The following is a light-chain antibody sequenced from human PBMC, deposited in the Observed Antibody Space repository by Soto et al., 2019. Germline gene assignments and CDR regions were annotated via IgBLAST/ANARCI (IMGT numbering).Light chain of an antibody. Sequence: EIVLTQSPATLSLSPGEIATLSFSASQSVSSYLAWYQQKPGQAPRLLIYDASNRATGIPARFSGSGSGTDFTLTISSLEPEDFAVYYCQQYGSSPTTFGQGTKVDIK. CDR2: DAS. CDR3: QQYGSSPTT. CDR1: QSVSSY. J-gene: IGKJ1*01. V-gene: IGKV3-11*01.